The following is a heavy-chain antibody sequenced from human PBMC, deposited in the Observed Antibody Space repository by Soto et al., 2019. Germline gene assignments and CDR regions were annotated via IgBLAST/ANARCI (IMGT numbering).Heavy chain of an antibody. CDR1: GYTFTSYY. V-gene: IGHV1-46*01. Sequence: GASVKVSCKASGYTFTSYYMHWVRQAPGQGLEWMGIINPSGGSTSYAQEFQGRVTMTRDTSTSTVYMELSSLRSEDTAVYYCARVGHSSSSYYYYGMDVWGQGTTVTVSS. CDR3: ARVGHSSSSYYYYGMDV. CDR2: INPSGGST. D-gene: IGHD6-6*01. J-gene: IGHJ6*02.